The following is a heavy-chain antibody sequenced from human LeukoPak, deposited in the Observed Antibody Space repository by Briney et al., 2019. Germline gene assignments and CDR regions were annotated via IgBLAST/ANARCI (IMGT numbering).Heavy chain of an antibody. CDR3: AELGITMIGGV. V-gene: IGHV3-21*01. CDR1: GFTFSIYS. CDR2: ISSSSSYI. D-gene: IGHD3-10*02. Sequence: GGSLRLSCEASGFTFSIYSMNWDRQAPGKGLEWVSSISSSSSYIYYADSVKGRFTISRDNAKNSLYLQMNSLRAEDTAVYYCAELGITMIGGVWGKGTTVTISS. J-gene: IGHJ6*04.